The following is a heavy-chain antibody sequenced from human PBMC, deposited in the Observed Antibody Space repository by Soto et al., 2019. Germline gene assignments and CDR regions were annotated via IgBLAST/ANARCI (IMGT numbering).Heavy chain of an antibody. Sequence: GESLEISCKGSGYSFTSYWIGWVRQMPGKGLEWMGIIYPGDSDTRYSPSFQGQVTISADKSISTAYLQWSSLKASDTAMYYCARPRDGHKGKNYYGMDVWGQGTTVTVSS. V-gene: IGHV5-51*01. CDR3: ARPRDGHKGKNYYGMDV. CDR1: GYSFTSYW. CDR2: IYPGDSDT. J-gene: IGHJ6*02.